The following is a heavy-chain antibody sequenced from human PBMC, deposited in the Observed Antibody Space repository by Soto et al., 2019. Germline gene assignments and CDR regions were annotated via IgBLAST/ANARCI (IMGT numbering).Heavy chain of an antibody. CDR3: ARGYMIWGVNFDS. D-gene: IGHD3-10*01. V-gene: IGHV6-1*01. Sequence: QVQLQQSGPGLVKPSQTLSLTCAISGDSVSSNSAAWNWIRQSPSRGLEWLGRTYYRSKWHNDYEVSVKSRIIINPDTSKNHFSLQLNSVTPEDTAVYYCARGYMIWGVNFDSWGQGTMVTVSS. J-gene: IGHJ4*02. CDR2: TYYRSKWHN. CDR1: GDSVSSNSAA.